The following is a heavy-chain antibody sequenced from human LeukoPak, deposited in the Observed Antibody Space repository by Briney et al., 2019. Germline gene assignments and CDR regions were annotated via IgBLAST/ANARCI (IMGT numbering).Heavy chain of an antibody. CDR1: GGSFSSGGYY. Sequence: PSETLSLTCTVSGGSFSSGGYYWSWIRQHPGKGLEWIGYIYYSGSTYYNPSLKSRVTISVDTSKNQFSLKLSSVTAADTAVYYCARDVLGYSGYDRYGMDVWGQGTTVTVSS. CDR3: ARDVLGYSGYDRYGMDV. D-gene: IGHD5-12*01. J-gene: IGHJ6*02. V-gene: IGHV4-31*03. CDR2: IYYSGST.